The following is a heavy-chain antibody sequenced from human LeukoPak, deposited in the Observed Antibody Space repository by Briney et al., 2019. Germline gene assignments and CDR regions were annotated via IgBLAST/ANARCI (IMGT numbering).Heavy chain of an antibody. V-gene: IGHV5-51*01. CDR3: AIYSDTYYFDH. CDR1: GYSFTSSW. Sequence: GESLKISCKRSGYSFTSSWIGWVRQMPGKGLEWMGIIYPGDSDTRYSPSFQGQVTISADKSISTAYLQWSSLKASDTAMYYCAIYSDTYYFDHWGQGTLVTVSS. J-gene: IGHJ4*02. CDR2: IYPGDSDT. D-gene: IGHD1-26*01.